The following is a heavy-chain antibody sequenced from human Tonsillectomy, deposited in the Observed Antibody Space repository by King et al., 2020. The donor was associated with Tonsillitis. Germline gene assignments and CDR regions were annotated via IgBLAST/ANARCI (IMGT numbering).Heavy chain of an antibody. J-gene: IGHJ4*02. Sequence: QLQESGPGLVKPSETLSLTCTVSGGSISSSSYYWGWIRQPPGKGLEWIGSMYYSGSTYHNPSLKSRVTISVDTSKNHFSLKLSSVTAADTAVYYCARHRAHPAAGTPYFDSWGQGTLVTVSS. CDR2: MYYSGST. CDR3: ARHRAHPAAGTPYFDS. V-gene: IGHV4-39*07. CDR1: GGSISSSSYY. D-gene: IGHD6-13*01.